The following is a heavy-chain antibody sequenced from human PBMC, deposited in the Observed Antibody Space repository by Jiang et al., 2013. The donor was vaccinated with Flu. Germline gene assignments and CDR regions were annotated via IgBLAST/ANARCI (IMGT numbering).Heavy chain of an antibody. D-gene: IGHD6-19*01. J-gene: IGHJ4*02. CDR3: ARDGGNSGWLFDY. CDR2: INPNSGGT. Sequence: SGAEVKKPGASVKVSCKASGYTFIDYSMHWVRQAPGQGLEWMGWINPNSGGTNYAQKFQGRVTMTRDTSISTAYMELSRLRSDDTAVYYCARDGGNSGWLFDYWGQGTLVTV. CDR1: GYTFIDYS. V-gene: IGHV1-2*02.